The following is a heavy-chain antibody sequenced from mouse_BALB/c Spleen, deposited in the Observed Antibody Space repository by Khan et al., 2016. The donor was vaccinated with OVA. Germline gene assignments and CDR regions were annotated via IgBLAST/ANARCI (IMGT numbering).Heavy chain of an antibody. CDR3: ARGGSPGPVWFAY. CDR1: GYSITSGYF. Sequence: EVQLQESGPGLVKPSQSLSLTCSVTGYSITSGYFWNWIRQFPGNNLEWLGYIRYAGDSNYNPSLKNRISITRDTPKNQFFLKLNSVPPEDSAPSYGARGGSPGPVWFAYWGQGTLVTGSA. V-gene: IGHV3-6*02. D-gene: IGHD3-1*01. J-gene: IGHJ3*01. CDR2: IRYAGDS.